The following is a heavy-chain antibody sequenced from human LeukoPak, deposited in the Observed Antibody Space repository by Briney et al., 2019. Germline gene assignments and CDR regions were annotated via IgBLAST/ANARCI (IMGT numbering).Heavy chain of an antibody. V-gene: IGHV3-23*01. Sequence: GGSLRLSCAASGFTFSSYAMSWVRQAPGKGLEWVSAISGSGGSTYYADSVKGRFTISRDNSKNTLYLQMNSLRAEDTAVYYCAKWYDSSGYYHTSSDYWGQGTLVTVSS. D-gene: IGHD3-22*01. CDR3: AKWYDSSGYYHTSSDY. CDR2: ISGSGGST. CDR1: GFTFSSYA. J-gene: IGHJ4*02.